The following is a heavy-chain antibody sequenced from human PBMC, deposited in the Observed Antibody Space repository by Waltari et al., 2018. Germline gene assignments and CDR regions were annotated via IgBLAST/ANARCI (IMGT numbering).Heavy chain of an antibody. J-gene: IGHJ6*02. CDR2: IEEDGSDK. V-gene: IGHV3-7*01. CDR1: GFTFGSSW. Sequence: EVQLVESGGGLVQPGGSLRLPCAAPGFTFGSSWMSWVRQAPGKGLGGVATIEEDGSDKYYVGSVKGRFTISRDNAKNSLFLQMNGLRAEDAAVYYCASGLGFSGPGVWGQGTTVTVSS. CDR3: ASGLGFSGPGV. D-gene: IGHD5-12*01.